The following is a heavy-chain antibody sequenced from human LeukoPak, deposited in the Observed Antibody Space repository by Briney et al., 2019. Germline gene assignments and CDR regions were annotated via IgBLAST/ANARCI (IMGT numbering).Heavy chain of an antibody. D-gene: IGHD3-10*01. V-gene: IGHV3-48*03. Sequence: GGSLRLSCAASGFDFNIYEMNWVRQAPGKGLEWVSYISADGATIYYADSVKGRFTISRDTMKSSLHLQMSSLRAEDTAVCYCAGSRYPEPQDLNYWGQGTLVIVS. CDR2: ISADGATI. CDR3: AGSRYPEPQDLNY. CDR1: GFDFNIYE. J-gene: IGHJ4*02.